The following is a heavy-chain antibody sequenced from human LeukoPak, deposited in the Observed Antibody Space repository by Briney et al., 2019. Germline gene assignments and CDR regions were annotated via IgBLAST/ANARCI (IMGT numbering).Heavy chain of an antibody. CDR1: GGSFSGYY. CDR2: INHSGST. V-gene: IGHV4-34*01. Sequence: SETLSLTCAVYGGSFSGYYWSWIRQPPGKGLEWIGEINHSGSTNYNPSLKSRVTISVDTSKNQFSLKLSSVTAADTAVYYCARVVVVPAAILMPYYYYYMDVWGKGTTVNVSS. CDR3: ARVVVVPAAILMPYYYYYMDV. J-gene: IGHJ6*03. D-gene: IGHD2-2*01.